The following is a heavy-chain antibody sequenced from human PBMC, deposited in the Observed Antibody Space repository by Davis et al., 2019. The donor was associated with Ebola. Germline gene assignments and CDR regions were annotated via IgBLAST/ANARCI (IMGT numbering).Heavy chain of an antibody. Sequence: PGGSLRLSCAASGFTFSSYGMHWVRQAPGKGLEWVAAIWYDGSNKYYADSVKGRFTISRDNSKNTLYLQMNSLRAEDTAVYYCAREVYYYGSGSYYAYFDYWGQGTLVTVSS. CDR1: GFTFSSYG. CDR2: IWYDGSNK. V-gene: IGHV3-33*01. D-gene: IGHD3-10*01. J-gene: IGHJ4*02. CDR3: AREVYYYGSGSYYAYFDY.